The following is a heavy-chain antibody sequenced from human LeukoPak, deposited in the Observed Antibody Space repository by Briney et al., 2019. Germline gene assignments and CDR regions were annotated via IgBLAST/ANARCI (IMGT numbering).Heavy chain of an antibody. CDR1: GYRFTDDY. CDR3: APTSEAYTSNWSV. J-gene: IGHJ4*02. V-gene: IGHV1-2*02. Sequence: ASVKVACKTSGYRFTDDYIHWVRQAPGQGLEWMGWINPDTDFTNYAPKFRGRVIMTRDTSISTAYMEVRRLTFDDTAIYYCAPTSEAYTSNWSVWGQGTLVTVPP. CDR2: INPDTDFT. D-gene: IGHD3-16*01.